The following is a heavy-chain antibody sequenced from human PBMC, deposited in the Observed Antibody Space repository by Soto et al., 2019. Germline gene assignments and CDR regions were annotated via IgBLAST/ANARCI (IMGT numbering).Heavy chain of an antibody. CDR2: IYYSGTT. D-gene: IGHD3-16*02. J-gene: IGHJ4*02. V-gene: IGHV4-31*03. CDR1: GDSISSPDYY. CDR3: ARLFPQSDDVGGGYHYQFDY. Sequence: QVQLQESGPGLVKPSQTLSLTCTVSGDSISSPDYYWSWIRQHPGKGLEWIGFIYYSGTTFYNPSLKSRLTISIDTSKNQFSLKLRSVTAADTAVYYCARLFPQSDDVGGGYHYQFDYWGQGTLVTVSS.